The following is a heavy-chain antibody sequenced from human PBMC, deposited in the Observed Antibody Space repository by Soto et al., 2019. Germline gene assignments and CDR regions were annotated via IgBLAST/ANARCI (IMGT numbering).Heavy chain of an antibody. CDR2: ISWDGYST. Sequence: GGSLRLSCAASGFTFDDYTMHWVRQAPEEGLEWVSLISWDGYSTYYTDSVKGRFTISRDNSRNSLYLQMNSLRTEDTALYYCAKDIAYRGYGGFDPWGLGTLVTVSS. V-gene: IGHV3-43*01. CDR1: GFTFDDYT. CDR3: AKDIAYRGYGGFDP. J-gene: IGHJ5*02. D-gene: IGHD5-12*01.